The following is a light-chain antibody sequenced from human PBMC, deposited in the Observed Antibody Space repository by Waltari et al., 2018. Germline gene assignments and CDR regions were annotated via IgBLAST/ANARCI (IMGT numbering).Light chain of an antibody. J-gene: IGLJ1*01. V-gene: IGLV2-14*01. CDR3: SSDTSSSTLDV. CDR2: EVS. CDR1: SSDVGGYNY. Sequence: QSALTQPASVSGSPGQSITISCTGTSSDVGGYNYVSWYQQHPGKAPKLMIYEVSNRPSGVSNRCPGSKSGNTASLTISGLQAEDEADYYCSSDTSSSTLDVFGTGTKVTVL.